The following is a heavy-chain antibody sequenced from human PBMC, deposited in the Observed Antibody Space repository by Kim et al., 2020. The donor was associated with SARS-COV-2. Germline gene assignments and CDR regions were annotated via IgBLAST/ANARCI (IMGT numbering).Heavy chain of an antibody. CDR2: INHSGST. D-gene: IGHD2-2*01. CDR3: ARAGFEALRRHRLLVVPAATQSGYGMDV. Sequence: SETLSLTCAVYGGSFSGSYWSWIRQPPEKGLEWIGEINHSGSTNYNPSLKSRVTISVDTSKNQFSLKLSSVTAADTAVYYCARAGFEALRRHRLLVVPAATQSGYGMDVWGHGTTVTVSS. J-gene: IGHJ6*02. CDR1: GGSFSGSY. V-gene: IGHV4-34*01.